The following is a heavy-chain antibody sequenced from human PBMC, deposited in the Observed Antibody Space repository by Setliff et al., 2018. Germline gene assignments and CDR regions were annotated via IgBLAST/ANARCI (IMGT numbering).Heavy chain of an antibody. V-gene: IGHV3-30*18. Sequence: PGESLKISCAASGFTVSSNYMSWVRQAPGKGLEWASVISYDGSNKYYADSVKGRFTISRDNSKNTLYLQMNSLRAEDTAVYYCAKDLRGYDYGGFDYWGQGTLVTVSS. CDR2: ISYDGSNK. CDR1: GFTVSSNY. J-gene: IGHJ4*02. CDR3: AKDLRGYDYGGFDY. D-gene: IGHD5-12*01.